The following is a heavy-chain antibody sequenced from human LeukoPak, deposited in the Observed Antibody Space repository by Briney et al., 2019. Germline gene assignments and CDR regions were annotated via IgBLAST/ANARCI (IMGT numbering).Heavy chain of an antibody. D-gene: IGHD3-10*01. CDR1: GFTFSSYG. CDR3: AKEDGSGSYIPTIDY. V-gene: IGHV3-30*02. Sequence: GGSLRLSCAASGFTFSSYGMHWVRQAPGKGLEWVAFIRYDGSNKYYADSVKGRFTISRDNSKNTLYLQMNSLRAEDTAVYYCAKEDGSGSYIPTIDYWGQGTLVTVSS. CDR2: IRYDGSNK. J-gene: IGHJ4*02.